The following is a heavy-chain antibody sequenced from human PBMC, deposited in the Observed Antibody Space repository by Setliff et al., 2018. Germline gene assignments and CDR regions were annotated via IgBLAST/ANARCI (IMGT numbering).Heavy chain of an antibody. CDR3: ARGRNIAARLLDS. CDR2: IYTSWST. CDR1: GDSISSRTYY. V-gene: IGHV4-61*09. Sequence: SETLSLTCTVSGDSISSRTYYWSWIRQPAGKGLEWIGHIYTSWSTNFNPSLKSRATISIDTSKDQFSLKLISMSAADTAVYYCARGRNIAARLLDSWGQGTLVTVSS. D-gene: IGHD6-6*01. J-gene: IGHJ4*02.